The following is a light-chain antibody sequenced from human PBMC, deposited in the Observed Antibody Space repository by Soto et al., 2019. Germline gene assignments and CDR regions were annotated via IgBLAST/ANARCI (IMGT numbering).Light chain of an antibody. CDR3: SSYTSSSTLVM. Sequence: QSALTQPASVSGSPGQSITISCTGTSSDVGGYNYVSWYQQHPGKAPKLMIYDVSNRPSGVSNRFSGSKSGNTASLTISELQAEDEADYYCSSYTSSSTLVMFGGGTKLTVL. CDR2: DVS. V-gene: IGLV2-14*01. CDR1: SSDVGGYNY. J-gene: IGLJ3*02.